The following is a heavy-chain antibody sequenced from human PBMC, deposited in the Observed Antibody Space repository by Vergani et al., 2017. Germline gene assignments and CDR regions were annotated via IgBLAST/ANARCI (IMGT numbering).Heavy chain of an antibody. CDR1: GGTFSSYT. Sequence: QVQLVQSGAEVKKPGSSVKVSCKASGGTFSSYTISWVRQAPGQGLEWMGRIIPILGIANYAQKFQGRVTITADKSTSTAYMELSSLRSEDTAVYYCAIALEYSSSWLQDWGQGTTVTVSS. CDR2: IIPILGIA. V-gene: IGHV1-69*02. D-gene: IGHD6-6*01. CDR3: AIALEYSSSWLQD. J-gene: IGHJ6*02.